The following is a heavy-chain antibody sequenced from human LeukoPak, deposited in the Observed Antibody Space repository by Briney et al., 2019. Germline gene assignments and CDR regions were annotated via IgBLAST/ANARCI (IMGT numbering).Heavy chain of an antibody. CDR3: ARDNYGSGSYRYYYYYMDV. D-gene: IGHD3-10*01. V-gene: IGHV4-34*01. J-gene: IGHJ6*03. CDR1: GGSFSGYY. CDR2: TDHSGNT. Sequence: PSETLSLTCAVYGGSFSGYYWSWIRQSPGKGLEWIGETDHSGNTNYNPSLKSRVTMSVDTSKNQFSLKLSSVTAADTAVYYCARDNYGSGSYRYYYYYMDVWGKGTTVTISS.